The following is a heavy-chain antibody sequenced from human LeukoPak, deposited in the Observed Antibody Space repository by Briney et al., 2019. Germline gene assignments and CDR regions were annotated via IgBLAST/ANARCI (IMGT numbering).Heavy chain of an antibody. D-gene: IGHD6-6*01. CDR1: GFTFSDYY. V-gene: IGHV3-30*18. Sequence: GGSLRLSCAASGFTFSDYYMSWIRQAPGKGLEWVAVISDDGSNKYYVDSVKGRVTISRDNSKNTLFLQMNSLRAEDTAVYYCAKDSSSSNYYYGMDVWGQGTTVTVSS. J-gene: IGHJ6*02. CDR3: AKDSSSSNYYYGMDV. CDR2: ISDDGSNK.